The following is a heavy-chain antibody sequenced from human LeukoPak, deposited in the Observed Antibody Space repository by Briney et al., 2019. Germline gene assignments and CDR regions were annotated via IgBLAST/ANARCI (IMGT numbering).Heavy chain of an antibody. V-gene: IGHV4-39*01. CDR2: IYESGST. D-gene: IGHD3-10*01. J-gene: IGHJ5*02. Sequence: GSLRLSCAASGFPVSSNYMSWVRQAPGKGLEWIGSIYESGSTYYNPSLKSRVTISVDTSKNQFSLKLNSVTAADTAVYYCARHYGPWGQGTLVTVSS. CDR3: ARHYGP. CDR1: GFPVSSNY.